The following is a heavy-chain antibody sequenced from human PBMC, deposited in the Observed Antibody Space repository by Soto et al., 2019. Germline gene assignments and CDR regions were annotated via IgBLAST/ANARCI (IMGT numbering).Heavy chain of an antibody. Sequence: ASVKVSCKASGYTFTSYYMHWVRQAAGQGLEWMGIINPSGGSTSYAQKFQGRVTMTRDTSTSTVYMELSSLRSEDTAVYYCARAYCGGDCPSVLYYYGMAVWGQGTTVTVS. J-gene: IGHJ6*02. CDR3: ARAYCGGDCPSVLYYYGMAV. D-gene: IGHD2-21*02. CDR1: GYTFTSYY. V-gene: IGHV1-46*01. CDR2: INPSGGST.